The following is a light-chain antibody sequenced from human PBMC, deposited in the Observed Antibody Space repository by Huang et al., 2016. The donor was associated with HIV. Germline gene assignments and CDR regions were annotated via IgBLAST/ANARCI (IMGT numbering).Light chain of an antibody. J-gene: IGKJ3*01. CDR2: CAS. Sequence: EIVLTQSPGTLSLSPGERATLSCRASQSVSSNYLAWYLQKPGQAPTLLIYCASSRATDIPDRFSGSGSGTDFTLTISRLEPEDFAVYYCHQYGSPPFTFGPGTKVDIK. V-gene: IGKV3-20*01. CDR1: QSVSSNY. CDR3: HQYGSPPFT.